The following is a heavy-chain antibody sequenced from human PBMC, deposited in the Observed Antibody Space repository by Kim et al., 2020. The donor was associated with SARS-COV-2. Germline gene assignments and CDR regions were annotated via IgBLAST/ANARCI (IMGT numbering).Heavy chain of an antibody. V-gene: IGHV3-74*03. J-gene: IGHJ4*02. D-gene: IGHD6-19*01. Sequence: GGSLRLSCAASGFSFSNYMHWVRQAPGRGLVWVSRINGDGSDTTYADSVKGRFTISRDNAKKTLYLQMNSLRAEDTAMYYCINYHGSSGWRWGQGTLGTV. CDR3: INYHGSSGWR. CDR2: INGDGSDT. CDR1: GFSFSNY.